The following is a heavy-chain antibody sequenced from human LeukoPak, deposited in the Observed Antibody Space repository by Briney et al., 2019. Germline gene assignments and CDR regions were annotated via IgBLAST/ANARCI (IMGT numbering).Heavy chain of an antibody. CDR1: GESISGFY. J-gene: IGHJ4*02. Sequence: SETLSLTCTVSGESISGFYWTWIRQPPGKGLECIGYIYYSGSTNYNPSLKSRVTISVDTSKNQFSLKLSSVTAADTAVYYCARDRRDSSGYYTDYWGQGTLVTVSS. D-gene: IGHD3-22*01. V-gene: IGHV4-59*01. CDR2: IYYSGST. CDR3: ARDRRDSSGYYTDY.